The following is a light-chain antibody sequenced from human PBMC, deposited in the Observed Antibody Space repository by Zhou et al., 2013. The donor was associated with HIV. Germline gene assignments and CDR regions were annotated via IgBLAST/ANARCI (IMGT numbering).Light chain of an antibody. V-gene: IGKV3-11*01. J-gene: IGKJ2*01. Sequence: EIVLTQSPATLSLSPGERATLSCRASQSVSSYLAWYQQKPGQAPRLLIYDAVNRATGIPARFIGSGSGTDFTLTISGLQPEDFALYYCQQYDTWPSFGQGTKLQIK. CDR1: QSVSSY. CDR3: QQYDTWPS. CDR2: DAV.